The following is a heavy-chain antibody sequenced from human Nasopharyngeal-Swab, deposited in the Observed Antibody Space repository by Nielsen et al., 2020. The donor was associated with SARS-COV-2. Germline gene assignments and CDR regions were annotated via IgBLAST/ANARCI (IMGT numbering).Heavy chain of an antibody. CDR2: ITSDGSTT. CDR3: ARLASL. V-gene: IGHV3-64*02. CDR1: GFTFSNYA. D-gene: IGHD5-12*01. Sequence: GESLKISCVASGFTFSNYAMHWVRQAPGKGLEYLSVITSDGSTTYYVDSVKGRFTISRDNSKNTLYLQMGSLRPEDTAVYYCARLASLWGQGTLVTVSS. J-gene: IGHJ4*02.